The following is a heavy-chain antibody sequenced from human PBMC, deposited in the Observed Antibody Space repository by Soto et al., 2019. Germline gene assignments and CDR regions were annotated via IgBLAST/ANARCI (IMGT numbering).Heavy chain of an antibody. D-gene: IGHD5-12*01. CDR3: ARVDGYTYPNDY. V-gene: IGHV3-21*01. Sequence: GGSLRLSCAASGFTFSSYSMSWVRQAPGKGLEWVSSITSFSDYIYYADSVKGRFTITRDNAKNSLFLQIDNLLAEDTAVYFCARVDGYTYPNDYWGQGTSVTVSS. J-gene: IGHJ4*02. CDR2: ITSFSDYI. CDR1: GFTFSSYS.